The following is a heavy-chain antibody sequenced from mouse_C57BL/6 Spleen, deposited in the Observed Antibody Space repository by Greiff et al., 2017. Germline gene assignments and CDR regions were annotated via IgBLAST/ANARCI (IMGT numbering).Heavy chain of an antibody. CDR2: IDPSDSET. D-gene: IGHD3-2*02. Sequence: QVQLQQPGAELVRPGSSVKLSCKASGYTFTSYWMHWVKQRPIQGLEWIGNIDPSDSETHYNQKFKDKATLTVDKSSSTAYMQLSSLTSEDSAVYYCARGVSGYVTWFAYWGQGTLVTVSA. J-gene: IGHJ3*01. CDR3: ARGVSGYVTWFAY. V-gene: IGHV1-52*01. CDR1: GYTFTSYW.